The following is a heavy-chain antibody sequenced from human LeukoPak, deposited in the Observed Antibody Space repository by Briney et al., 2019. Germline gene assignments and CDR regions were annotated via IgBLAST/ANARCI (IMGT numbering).Heavy chain of an antibody. J-gene: IGHJ3*02. CDR2: ISSSSSYI. CDR3: AREDQVGDYCDSSGLDAFDI. V-gene: IGHV3-21*01. Sequence: KPGGSLRLSCAASGFTFSSYSMNWVRQAPGKGLEWVSSISSSSSYIYYADSVKGRFTISRDNAKNSLYLQMNSLRAEDTAVYYCAREDQVGDYCDSSGLDAFDIWGQGTMVTVSS. CDR1: GFTFSSYS. D-gene: IGHD3-22*01.